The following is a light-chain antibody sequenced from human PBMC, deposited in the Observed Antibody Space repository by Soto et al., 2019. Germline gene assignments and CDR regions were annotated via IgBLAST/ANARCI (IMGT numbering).Light chain of an antibody. Sequence: QSALTQRASVSGSPGQSITVSCTGTSNDIGAYNYVSWYQQHPGKAPKLMIYEVNNRPSGISNRFSGSKSGNTASLTISGLQAEDEADYFCSSFTSTSAVYVFGAGTKVTVL. V-gene: IGLV2-14*01. CDR3: SSFTSTSAVYV. J-gene: IGLJ1*01. CDR1: SNDIGAYNY. CDR2: EVN.